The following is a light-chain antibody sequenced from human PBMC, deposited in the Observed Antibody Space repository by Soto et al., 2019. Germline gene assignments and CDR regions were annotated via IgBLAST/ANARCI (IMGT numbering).Light chain of an antibody. Sequence: HSALTQQPSASGTPGQTVTISCSGSYSNVGANPVSWYQQVPGRAPQLLIYSNNQRPAGVPGRFSGSRSDTSASLSISGLQSADEVDYYCASWDDTLNDYVFGTGTKVTVL. V-gene: IGLV1-44*01. CDR2: SNN. CDR1: YSNVGANP. CDR3: ASWDDTLNDYV. J-gene: IGLJ1*01.